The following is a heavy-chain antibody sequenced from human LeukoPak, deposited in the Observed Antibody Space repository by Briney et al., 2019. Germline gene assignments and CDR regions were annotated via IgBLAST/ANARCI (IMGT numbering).Heavy chain of an antibody. CDR3: ARGRSYCSSTSCYSSMDV. Sequence: SETLSLTCAGYGCSFSGYYWSWIRQAPGKGLEWIGEINHSGSTNYNPSLKSRVTISVDTSKNQFSLKLSSVTAADTAVYYCARGRSYCSSTSCYSSMDVWGQGTTVTVSS. CDR2: INHSGST. J-gene: IGHJ6*02. CDR1: GCSFSGYY. V-gene: IGHV4-34*01. D-gene: IGHD2-2*02.